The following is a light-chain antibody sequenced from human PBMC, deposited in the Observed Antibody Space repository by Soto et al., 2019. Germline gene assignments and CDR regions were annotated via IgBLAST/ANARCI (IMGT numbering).Light chain of an antibody. V-gene: IGKV1-16*01. CDR3: QQYGIYWT. CDR2: DAS. J-gene: IGKJ1*01. CDR1: QDIRNY. Sequence: DSQLTQSPSPPSAYLREIISTTFRASQDIRNYLAWFQQRPGKTPKLLIYDASSLESGVPSRFSGSGSGTEFTLTISSLQPDDVATYSCQQYGIYWTFGQGTKVDIK.